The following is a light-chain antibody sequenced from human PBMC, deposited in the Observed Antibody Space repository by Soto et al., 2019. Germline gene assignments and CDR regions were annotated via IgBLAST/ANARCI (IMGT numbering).Light chain of an antibody. CDR2: DAS. J-gene: IGKJ1*01. Sequence: DIQMTQSPSTLSASVGDRVTITCRASQSISSWLAWYQQKPGKAPKLLIYDASSLESGVPSRFSGSGSGTEFTRTISSLQPDDFATYYCQKYNSYSRTFGQGTNVDMK. V-gene: IGKV1-5*01. CDR3: QKYNSYSRT. CDR1: QSISSW.